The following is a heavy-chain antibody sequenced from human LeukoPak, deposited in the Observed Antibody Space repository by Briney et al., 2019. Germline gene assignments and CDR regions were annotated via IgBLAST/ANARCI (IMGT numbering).Heavy chain of an antibody. CDR3: ARDRTLVY. CDR2: ISASDST. Sequence: LPGGSLRLSCAASGFTFSSYAMTWVRQAPGKGLEWVSGISASDSTYYADSVRGRFTISRDNSKNTLYLQMNSLRAEDTAVYYCARDRTLVYWGQGTLVTVSS. D-gene: IGHD2-8*01. J-gene: IGHJ4*02. CDR1: GFTFSSYA. V-gene: IGHV3-23*01.